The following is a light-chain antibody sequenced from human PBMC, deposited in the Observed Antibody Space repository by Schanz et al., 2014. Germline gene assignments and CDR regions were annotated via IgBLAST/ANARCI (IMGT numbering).Light chain of an antibody. Sequence: EIVLTQSPATPSLSPGERATLSCRASQSVSSYLAWYQQKPGQAPRLLIYDASNRATGIPARFSGSGSGTDFTLTISSLEPEDFAVYYCQQRSNWPPTFGGGTKVEIK. J-gene: IGKJ4*01. CDR3: QQRSNWPPT. CDR2: DAS. V-gene: IGKV3-11*01. CDR1: QSVSSY.